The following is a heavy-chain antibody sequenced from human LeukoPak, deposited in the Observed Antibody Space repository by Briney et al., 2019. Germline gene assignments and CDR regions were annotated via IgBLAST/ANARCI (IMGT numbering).Heavy chain of an antibody. CDR3: ARGPIQGGESVSRGLIDY. Sequence: GASMKVSCKASGYTFTGYYMHWVRQAPGQGLEWMGWINPNSGGTNYAQKFQGRVTMTRDTSISTAYMELSRLRSDDTAVYYCARGPIQGGESVSRGLIDYWGQGTLVTVSS. CDR2: INPNSGGT. V-gene: IGHV1-2*02. CDR1: GYTFTGYY. J-gene: IGHJ4*02. D-gene: IGHD2-2*01.